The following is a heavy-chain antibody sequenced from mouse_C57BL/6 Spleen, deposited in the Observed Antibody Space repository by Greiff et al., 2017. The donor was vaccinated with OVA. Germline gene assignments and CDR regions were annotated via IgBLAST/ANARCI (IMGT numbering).Heavy chain of an antibody. Sequence: EVQLQESGPGMVKPSQSLSLTCTVTGYSITSGYDWHWIRHFPGNKLEWMGYISYSGSTNYNPSLKSRISITHDTSKNHFFLKLNSVTTEDTATYYCAREKDSSGYFDYWGQGTTLTVSS. CDR1: GYSITSGYD. CDR2: ISYSGST. D-gene: IGHD3-2*02. J-gene: IGHJ2*01. V-gene: IGHV3-1*01. CDR3: AREKDSSGYFDY.